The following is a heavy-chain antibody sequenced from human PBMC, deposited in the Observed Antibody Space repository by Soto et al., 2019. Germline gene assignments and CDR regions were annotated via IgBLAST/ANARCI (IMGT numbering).Heavy chain of an antibody. CDR2: IKQDGSEK. CDR1: GFTFSNFW. J-gene: IGHJ4*02. D-gene: IGHD4-17*01. CDR3: ATNTVTKVDDY. V-gene: IGHV3-7*03. Sequence: GGSLRLSCEASGFTFSNFWMSWVRQAPGKGLEWVANIKQDGSEKKYVDSVKGRFIISRDNAKNSLSLQMNSLRAEDTAVYYCATNTVTKVDDYWGQGARVTVSS.